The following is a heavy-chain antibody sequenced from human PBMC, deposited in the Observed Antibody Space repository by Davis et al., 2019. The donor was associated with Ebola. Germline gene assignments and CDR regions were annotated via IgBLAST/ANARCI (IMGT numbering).Heavy chain of an antibody. V-gene: IGHV3-30*04. CDR3: VRDKRALPGILSRFEY. CDR2: ISYDGSNK. Sequence: SLKISCAASGFTFSSYAMHWVRQAPGKGLEWVAVISYDGSNKYYADSVKGRFTISRDNAKNSLYLQMNSLRADDTALYFCVRDKRALPGILSRFEYWGQGTLVSVSS. D-gene: IGHD2-21*02. J-gene: IGHJ4*02. CDR1: GFTFSSYA.